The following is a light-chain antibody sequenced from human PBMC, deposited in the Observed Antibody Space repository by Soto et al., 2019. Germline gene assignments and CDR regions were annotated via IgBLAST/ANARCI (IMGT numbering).Light chain of an antibody. J-gene: IGKJ1*01. Sequence: DIQMTQSPSTLCASVGARVTITCRASQSISSWLAWYQQKPGKAPKLLIYKASSLESGVPSRFSGSGSGTEFTLTISSLQPDDFATYYCQQYNSYPWTFGQGTKVDIK. V-gene: IGKV1-5*03. CDR3: QQYNSYPWT. CDR2: KAS. CDR1: QSISSW.